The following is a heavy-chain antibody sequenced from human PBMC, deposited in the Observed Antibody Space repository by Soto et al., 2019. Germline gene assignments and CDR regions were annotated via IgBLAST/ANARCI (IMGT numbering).Heavy chain of an antibody. Sequence: ASVKVSCKASGYTFTSYYMHWVRQAPGQGLEWMGIINPSGGSTSYAQKFQGRVTMTRDTSTSTVYVELSSLRSEDTAVYYCARDGRYYDSSGYPGVPYYYGMDVWGQGTTVTVSS. J-gene: IGHJ6*02. CDR3: ARDGRYYDSSGYPGVPYYYGMDV. CDR1: GYTFTSYY. CDR2: INPSGGST. D-gene: IGHD3-22*01. V-gene: IGHV1-46*01.